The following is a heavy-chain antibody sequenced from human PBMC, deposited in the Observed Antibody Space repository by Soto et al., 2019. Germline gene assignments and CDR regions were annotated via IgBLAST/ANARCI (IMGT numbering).Heavy chain of an antibody. V-gene: IGHV5-51*01. J-gene: IGHJ4*02. CDR1: GDSFTSYW. D-gene: IGHD6-19*01. CDR3: ARLFDTSGWYDY. Sequence: PXESLTISGKGSGDSFTSYWIGWVRQMPGKGLERMGIIYPGDSDTRYSPSFQGQVTISADKSITTTCLQWSSLKASDTAIYYCARLFDTSGWYDYWGQGTLVTVSS. CDR2: IYPGDSDT.